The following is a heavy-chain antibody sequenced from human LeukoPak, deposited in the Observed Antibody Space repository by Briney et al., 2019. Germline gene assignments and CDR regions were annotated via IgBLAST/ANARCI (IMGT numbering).Heavy chain of an antibody. CDR3: AREVGGSYPNYYYGMDV. V-gene: IGHV4-34*12. J-gene: IGHJ6*02. CDR1: GGSLGGYY. D-gene: IGHD1-26*01. CDR2: FIHSGST. Sequence: SETLSLTCAVYGGSLGGYYGGGFARPPGRGLGGLGEFIHSGSTNYNPSLKSRVTISVDTSKNQFSLKLSSVTAADTAVYYCAREVGGSYPNYYYGMDVWGQGTTVTVSS.